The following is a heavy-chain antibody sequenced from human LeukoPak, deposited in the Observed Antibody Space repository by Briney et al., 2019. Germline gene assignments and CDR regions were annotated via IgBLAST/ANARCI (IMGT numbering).Heavy chain of an antibody. CDR3: ARPRPELGSSWYLGAFDI. CDR1: GYSFTSYW. J-gene: IGHJ3*02. V-gene: IGHV5-51*01. CDR2: IYPGDSDT. Sequence: ESLKISCKGSGYSFTSYWIGWVRQMPGKGLEWLGIIYPGDSDTRYSPSFQGQVTISADKSISTAYLQWSSLKASDTAMYYCARPRPELGSSWYLGAFDIWGQGTMVTVSS. D-gene: IGHD6-13*01.